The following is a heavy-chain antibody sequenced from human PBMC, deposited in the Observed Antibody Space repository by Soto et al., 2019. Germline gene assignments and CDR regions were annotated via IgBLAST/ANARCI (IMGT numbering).Heavy chain of an antibody. CDR2: INHSGST. Sequence: QVQLQQWGAGLLKPSETLSLTCAVYGGSFSGYYWSWIRQPPGKGLEWIGEINHSGSTNYNPSLTSRVTISVDTSKNQFSLRQSHVTAADTAVYYCARGPRHYGSGRFPSWFDPWGQGTLVTVSS. CDR1: GGSFSGYY. D-gene: IGHD3-10*01. V-gene: IGHV4-34*01. CDR3: ARGPRHYGSGRFPSWFDP. J-gene: IGHJ5*02.